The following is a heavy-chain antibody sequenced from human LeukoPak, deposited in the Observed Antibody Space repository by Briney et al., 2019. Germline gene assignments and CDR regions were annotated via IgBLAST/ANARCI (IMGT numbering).Heavy chain of an antibody. CDR1: GFTFSNAW. CDR2: SIRKTEGGTT. J-gene: IGHJ5*02. V-gene: IGHV3-15*01. D-gene: IGHD4-17*01. CDR3: TTDPDYGDSIWFDP. Sequence: GGSLRLSCAASGFTFSNAWMIWVRQAPGKGLEWVGRSIRKTEGGTTDYAAPVKGRFTISRDDSKNTLHLQMNSLKTEDTAVYYCTTDPDYGDSIWFDPWGQGTLVTVSS.